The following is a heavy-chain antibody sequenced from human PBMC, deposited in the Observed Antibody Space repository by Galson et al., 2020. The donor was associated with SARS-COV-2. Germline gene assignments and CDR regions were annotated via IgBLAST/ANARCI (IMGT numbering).Heavy chain of an antibody. J-gene: IGHJ4*02. Sequence: TGGSLRLYCVGSGFKFNDYHMNWVRQAPGKGLEWVGYISGSGFTTYYADAVRGRFIISRDNAKNSLYLQIRSLRAEDTAIYYCASFMARGVIMDFWGRGTQVTVSS. D-gene: IGHD3-10*01. CDR2: ISGSGFTT. CDR1: GFKFNDYH. V-gene: IGHV3-48*03. CDR3: ASFMARGVIMDF.